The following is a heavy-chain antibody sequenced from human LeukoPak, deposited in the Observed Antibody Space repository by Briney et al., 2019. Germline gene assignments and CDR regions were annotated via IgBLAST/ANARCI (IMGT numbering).Heavy chain of an antibody. J-gene: IGHJ4*02. CDR2: IYSGGST. CDR1: GFTVSSNH. CDR3: ARIKEGGGYNRFSCFDY. D-gene: IGHD5-24*01. V-gene: IGHV3-53*01. Sequence: GGSLRLSCAASGFTVSSNHMSWVRQAPGKGLEWVSVIYSGGSTYYADSVKGRFTISRDNSKNTLHLQMNSLRAEDTAVYYCARIKEGGGYNRFSCFDYWGQGALVTVSS.